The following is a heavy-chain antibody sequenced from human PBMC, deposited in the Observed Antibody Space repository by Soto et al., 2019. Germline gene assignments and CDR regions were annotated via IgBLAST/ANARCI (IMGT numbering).Heavy chain of an antibody. D-gene: IGHD3-10*01. CDR3: ARSRSRTITDD. CDR1: GGSISSYY. Sequence: SECLSLTCTVSGGSISSYYWTWIRQPPGKGLEWIGYIYYSGSTNYNPSLKSRVTISVDTSKNQFSLKLGSVTAADTAVYYCARSRSRTITDDWGQGTLVSVSS. J-gene: IGHJ4*02. V-gene: IGHV4-59*01. CDR2: IYYSGST.